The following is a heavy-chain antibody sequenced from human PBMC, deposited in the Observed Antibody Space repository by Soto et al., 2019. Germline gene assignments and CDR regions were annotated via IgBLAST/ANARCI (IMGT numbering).Heavy chain of an antibody. V-gene: IGHV4-39*01. CDR1: GGSISSSSYY. CDR2: NYYSGYT. Sequence: QLQLQESGPGLVKPSETLSLTCTVSGGSISSSSYYWGWIRQPPGKGLEWIGSNYYSGYTYYNPSRKSRVTISVDTPKTQFSLKLSSVTAADTAVYYCARHNGPLYVGYYYDMDVWGQGTTVTVSS. J-gene: IGHJ6*02. D-gene: IGHD3-16*01. CDR3: ARHNGPLYVGYYYDMDV.